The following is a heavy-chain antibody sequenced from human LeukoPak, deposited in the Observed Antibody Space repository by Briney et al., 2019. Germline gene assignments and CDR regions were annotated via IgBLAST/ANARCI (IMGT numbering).Heavy chain of an antibody. Sequence: GGSLRLSCGASGFTFSSYGMHGVRQARGRGLMWVAVIWYDGSNKFCADSVKGRFTISRDNSKNTLYLQMNSLRAEDTAVYYCARGGDYDILTGYLNYYYGMDVWGKGTTVTVSS. CDR3: ARGGDYDILTGYLNYYYGMDV. D-gene: IGHD3-9*01. CDR2: IWYDGSNK. CDR1: GFTFSSYG. J-gene: IGHJ6*04. V-gene: IGHV3-33*08.